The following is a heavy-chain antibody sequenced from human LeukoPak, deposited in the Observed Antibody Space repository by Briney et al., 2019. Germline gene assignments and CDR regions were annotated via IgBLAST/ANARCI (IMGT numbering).Heavy chain of an antibody. CDR3: TTDPLVY. CDR2: ITGSGRST. Sequence: GGSLRLSCAASGFTFSSYAMNWVRQAPGKGLEWVSAITGSGRSTYYAAPVKGRFTISRDDSKNTVYLQMNSLKTEDTAVYYCTTDPLVYWGQGTLVTVSS. J-gene: IGHJ4*02. CDR1: GFTFSSYA. V-gene: IGHV3-23*01.